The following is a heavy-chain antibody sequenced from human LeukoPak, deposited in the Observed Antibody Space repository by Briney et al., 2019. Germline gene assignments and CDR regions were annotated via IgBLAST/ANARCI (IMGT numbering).Heavy chain of an antibody. D-gene: IGHD4-23*01. CDR1: GFTFSSYS. V-gene: IGHV3-21*01. J-gene: IGHJ4*02. CDR2: ISSSSSYI. Sequence: GGSLRLSCAASGFTFSSYSMNWVRQAPGKGLEWVPSISSSSSYIYYADSVKGRFTISRDNAKNSLYLQMNSLRAEDTAVYYCASFYGGNSGRRFDYWGQGTLVTVSS. CDR3: ASFYGGNSGRRFDY.